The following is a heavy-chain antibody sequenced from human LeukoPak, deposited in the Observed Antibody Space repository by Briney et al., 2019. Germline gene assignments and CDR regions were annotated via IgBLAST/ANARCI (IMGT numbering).Heavy chain of an antibody. CDR1: GFTFSNYW. Sequence: GGSLRLSCAASGFTFSNYWMHWVRPAPGKGLVWVSRINSDGSTTSYADSVKGRFTISRDNAKNTLYLQMNSLRAEDTAVYYCASGDGDFGDPFDYWSQGTLVTVSS. CDR2: INSDGSTT. V-gene: IGHV3-74*01. CDR3: ASGDGDFGDPFDY. J-gene: IGHJ4*02. D-gene: IGHD4-17*01.